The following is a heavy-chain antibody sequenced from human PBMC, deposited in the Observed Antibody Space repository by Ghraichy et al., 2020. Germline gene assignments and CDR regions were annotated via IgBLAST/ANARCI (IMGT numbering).Heavy chain of an antibody. CDR3: ARDFLTGISYYYYGMDV. Sequence: ASVKVSCKASGYTFTSYGISWVRQAPGQGLEWMGWISAYNGNTNYAQKLQGRVTMTTDTSTSTAYMELRSLRSDDTAVYYCARDFLTGISYYYYGMDVWGQGTTVTVSS. J-gene: IGHJ6*02. D-gene: IGHD1-1*01. CDR1: GYTFTSYG. CDR2: ISAYNGNT. V-gene: IGHV1-18*04.